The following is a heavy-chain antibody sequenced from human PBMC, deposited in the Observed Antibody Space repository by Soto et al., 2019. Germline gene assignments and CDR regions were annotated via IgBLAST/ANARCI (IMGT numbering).Heavy chain of an antibody. J-gene: IGHJ2*01. CDR1: EDTFRNYA. CDR3: ASTKYDTSAYYYWYLGL. V-gene: IGHV1-69*06. D-gene: IGHD3-22*01. CDR2: IIPIFGTA. Sequence: QVELVQSGAEVKKPGSSVKVSCQASEDTFRNYAISWVRQAPGQGLEWVGGIIPIFGTANYAQKFQGRATITADTSENTVYLKLSSLRSQDTPVYYWASTKYDTSAYYYWYLGLWGRGTLVTVSS.